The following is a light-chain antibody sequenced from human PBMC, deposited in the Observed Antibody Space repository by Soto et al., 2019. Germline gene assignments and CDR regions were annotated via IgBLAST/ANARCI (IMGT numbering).Light chain of an antibody. CDR2: RAS. CDR3: HQYYTTPIT. CDR1: QSVLYSSNSKDY. V-gene: IGKV4-1*01. Sequence: DIVMTQSPDSLAVSLGESASINCKSSQSVLYSSNSKDYLAWYQQKPGQPPNLLIYRASTRESGVPDRFTGSGSGTDFTLTISSLQAEDVAVYYCHQYYTTPITFGQGTRLEIK. J-gene: IGKJ5*01.